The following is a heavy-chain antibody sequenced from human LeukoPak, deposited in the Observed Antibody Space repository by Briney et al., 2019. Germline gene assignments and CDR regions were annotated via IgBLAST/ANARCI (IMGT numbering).Heavy chain of an antibody. Sequence: PGGSLRLSCAASGFTFSSYWMSWVRQAPGKGLGWVANIKQDGSEKYYVDSVKGRFTISRDNAKNSLYLQMNSLRAEDTAVYYCAREYCSSTSCYWDYWGQGTLVTVSS. V-gene: IGHV3-7*01. CDR1: GFTFSSYW. D-gene: IGHD2-2*01. CDR2: IKQDGSEK. CDR3: AREYCSSTSCYWDY. J-gene: IGHJ4*02.